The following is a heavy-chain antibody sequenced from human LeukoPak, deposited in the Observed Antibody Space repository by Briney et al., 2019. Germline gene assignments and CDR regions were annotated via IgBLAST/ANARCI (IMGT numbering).Heavy chain of an antibody. CDR3: VYTGPTDSSGYIRYYDY. D-gene: IGHD3-22*01. CDR1: GFTLSTYA. Sequence: GGSLRLSCAASGFTLSTYAVSWVRQSPGKGPEWVSGISGIGVGGITYYADSVKGRFTISRDNSKNTVYLQMNSLRAEDTAVYYCVYTGPTDSSGYIRYYDYWGQGTLVAVSS. J-gene: IGHJ4*02. V-gene: IGHV3-23*01. CDR2: ISGIGVGGIT.